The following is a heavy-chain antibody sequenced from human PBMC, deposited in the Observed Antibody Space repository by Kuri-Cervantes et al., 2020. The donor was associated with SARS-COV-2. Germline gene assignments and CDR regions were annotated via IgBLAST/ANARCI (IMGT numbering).Heavy chain of an antibody. V-gene: IGHV3-30-3*01. CDR3: ARDRIGAHDP. CDR2: ISYDGSNK. Sequence: GESLKISCAASGFTFISYAMHWVRQAPGKGLEWVAVISYDGSNKYFAESVKGRFTVSRDNSKNTLYLQMSSLRAEDTAMYYCARDRIGAHDPWGQGTLVTVSS. D-gene: IGHD2-15*01. J-gene: IGHJ5*02. CDR1: GFTFISYA.